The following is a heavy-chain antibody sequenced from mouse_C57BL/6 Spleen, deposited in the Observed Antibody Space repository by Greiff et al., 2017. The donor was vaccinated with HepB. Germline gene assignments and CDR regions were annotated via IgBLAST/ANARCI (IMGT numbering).Heavy chain of an antibody. J-gene: IGHJ1*03. CDR2: IYPGDGDT. V-gene: IGHV1-82*01. CDR1: GYAFSSSW. CDR3: ARTGGSSYDWYFDV. D-gene: IGHD1-1*01. Sequence: QVQLQQSGPELVKPGASVKISCKASGYAFSSSWMNWVKQRPGKGLEWIGRIYPGDGDTNYNGKFKGKATLTAAKSSSTAYMQLSSLTAEDSAVYFCARTGGSSYDWYFDVWGTGTTVTVSS.